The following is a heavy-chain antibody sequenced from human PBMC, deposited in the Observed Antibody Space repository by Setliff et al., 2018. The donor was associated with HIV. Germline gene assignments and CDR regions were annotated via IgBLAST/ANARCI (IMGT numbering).Heavy chain of an antibody. CDR1: RVSISSSVDY. J-gene: IGHJ4*02. CDR2: IYYTGSA. CDR3: ARRRVVTPMEFDY. V-gene: IGHV4-39*01. D-gene: IGHD2-21*02. Sequence: SETRSLTCTVSRVSISSSVDYWGWIRQPPGKGLEWIGDIYYTGSAYYNPSLKSRVNISVDKSKNQFSLKLRSVTAADTAVYYCARRRVVTPMEFDYWGQGILVTVSS.